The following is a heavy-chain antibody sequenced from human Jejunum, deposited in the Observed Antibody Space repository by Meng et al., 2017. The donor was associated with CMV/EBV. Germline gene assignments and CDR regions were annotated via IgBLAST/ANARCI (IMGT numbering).Heavy chain of an antibody. CDR2: ISPYNGNT. J-gene: IGHJ5*02. CDR3: ARKLRGGGWFDP. CDR1: DYTFYTQA. Sequence: QVQLVQYGAEVKKPGASVKVSCKASDYTFYTQAISWVRQAPGQGLEWMGWISPYNGNTKYAQNLQGRVTLTTDISTSTAYMELRSLRSDDTAVYYCARKLRGGGWFDPWGQGTLVTVSS. V-gene: IGHV1-18*01. D-gene: IGHD3-16*01.